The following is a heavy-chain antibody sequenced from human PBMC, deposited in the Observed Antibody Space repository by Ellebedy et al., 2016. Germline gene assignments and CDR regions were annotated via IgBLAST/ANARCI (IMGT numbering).Heavy chain of an antibody. J-gene: IGHJ6*02. Sequence: ASVKVSCKASGYTFTTYYMHWVRQAPGQGLEWVGIINPSGGSTRYAQKFQGRVTKTRNTSISTAYMELSSLRSEDTAVYYCARGFDGSGSYFYYGMDVWGQGTTVTVSS. CDR2: INPSGGST. CDR1: GYTFTTYY. V-gene: IGHV1-46*01. D-gene: IGHD3-10*01. CDR3: ARGFDGSGSYFYYGMDV.